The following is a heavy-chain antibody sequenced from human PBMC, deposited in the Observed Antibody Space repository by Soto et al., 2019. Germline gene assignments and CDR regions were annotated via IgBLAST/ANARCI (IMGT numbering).Heavy chain of an antibody. CDR2: IYRTGST. CDR1: GGSFTSNNW. J-gene: IGHJ4*02. Sequence: SETLCLTCAVSGGSFTSNNWWTWVRQPPGQGLEWIGEIYRTGSTNYNRSLKSRVTISLDKSDNQFSLKVTSLTAADTAVYYCASRDPGTSVDYWGQGTLVTV. CDR3: ASRDPGTSVDY. D-gene: IGHD1-7*01. V-gene: IGHV4-4*02.